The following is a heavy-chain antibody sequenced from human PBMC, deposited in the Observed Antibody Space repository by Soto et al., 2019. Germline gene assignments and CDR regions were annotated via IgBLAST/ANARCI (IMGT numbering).Heavy chain of an antibody. Sequence: SETLSLTCTISGGSISGYYWSWIRQPPGQALEWIGYIYDSGSPYYNPSLRSRVIISADTSKNQVSLKLTSATAADTAVYYCARGVGSSPPRYWGRGTLVTVSS. D-gene: IGHD1-26*01. V-gene: IGHV4-59*01. CDR1: GGSISGYY. CDR3: ARGVGSSPPRY. J-gene: IGHJ4*02. CDR2: IYDSGSP.